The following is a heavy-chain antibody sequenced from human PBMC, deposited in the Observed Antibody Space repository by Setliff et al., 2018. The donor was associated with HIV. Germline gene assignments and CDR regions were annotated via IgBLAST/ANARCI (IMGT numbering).Heavy chain of an antibody. CDR1: GYSFTNYY. D-gene: IGHD2-21*02. V-gene: IGHV1-18*04. J-gene: IGHJ4*02. CDR2: ISASNGDT. Sequence: ASVKVSCKASGYSFTNYYITWVRQAPGQGLEWMGWISASNGDTNYAQKFQGRVTMTTDTSTGTAYMDLRSLRSDDTAVYYCARAGAEVTSHFDWWGQGTLVTVSS. CDR3: ARAGAEVTSHFDW.